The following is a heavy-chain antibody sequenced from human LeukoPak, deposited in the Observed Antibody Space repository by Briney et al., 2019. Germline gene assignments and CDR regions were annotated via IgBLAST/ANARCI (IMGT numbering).Heavy chain of an antibody. V-gene: IGHV4-4*07. CDR1: GGSISSYY. CDR3: ARVGRVGPSDYGMDV. Sequence: SETLSLTCTVSGGSISSYYWSWIRQPAGKGLEWIGCIYTSGSSNYSPSLKSRFTMSVDTSKNQFSLKLSSVTAADTAVYYCARVGRVGPSDYGMDVWGQGTTVTVSS. D-gene: IGHD3-10*01. CDR2: IYTSGSS. J-gene: IGHJ6*02.